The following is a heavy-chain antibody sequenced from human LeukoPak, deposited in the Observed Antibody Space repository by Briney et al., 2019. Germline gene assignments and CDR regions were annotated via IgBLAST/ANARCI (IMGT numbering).Heavy chain of an antibody. CDR2: INWNGGST. J-gene: IGHJ3*02. CDR3: ARGVGTTYDFWSGYYDLFGAFDI. V-gene: IGHV3-20*04. Sequence: GESLRLSCAASGFTFDDYGMSWVRQAPGKGLEWVSGINWNGGSTGYADSVKGRFTISRDNAKNSLYLQMNSLRAEDTALYYCARGVGTTYDFWSGYYDLFGAFDIWGQGTMVTVSS. D-gene: IGHD3-3*01. CDR1: GFTFDDYG.